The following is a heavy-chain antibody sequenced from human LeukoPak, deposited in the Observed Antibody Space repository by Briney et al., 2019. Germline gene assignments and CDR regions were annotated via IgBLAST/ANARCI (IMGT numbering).Heavy chain of an antibody. CDR3: AGSPNFYYYYYMPV. J-gene: IGHJ6*03. Sequence: SETLSLTCNVSGVSISSYYWSWIRLPAGKGLEWIGRIYSNGITNYNPSLKSRVTMSVDTSKKEFSLKLSSVTAADTAVYYCAGSPNFYYYYYMPVWGKGTTVTVSS. V-gene: IGHV4-4*07. CDR2: IYSNGIT. CDR1: GVSISSYY. D-gene: IGHD1-7*01.